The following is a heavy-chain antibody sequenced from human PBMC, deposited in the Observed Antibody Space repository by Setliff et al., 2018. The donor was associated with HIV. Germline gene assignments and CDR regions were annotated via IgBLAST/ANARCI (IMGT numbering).Heavy chain of an antibody. CDR3: ARARITMIGDAFDI. Sequence: SVKVSCKASGGTFNNYAFNWVRQAPGQGLEWMGGIIPIFATTNYAQNFQGRVTITADESTSTAYMELSSLRSEDTAVYYCARARITMIGDAFDIWGQGTMVTVS. CDR2: IIPIFATT. D-gene: IGHD3-22*01. J-gene: IGHJ3*02. V-gene: IGHV1-69*13. CDR1: GGTFNNYA.